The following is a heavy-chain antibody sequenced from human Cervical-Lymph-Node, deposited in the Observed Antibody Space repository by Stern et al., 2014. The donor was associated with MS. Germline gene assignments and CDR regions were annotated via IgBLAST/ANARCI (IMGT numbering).Heavy chain of an antibody. CDR1: GGSISSGGYY. J-gene: IGHJ5*02. CDR2: IYYSGST. V-gene: IGHV4-31*03. Sequence: QLQLQESGPGLVKPSQTLSLTCTVSGGSISSGGYYWSWIRQHPGKGLEWIGYIYYSGSTYYNPSLKSRVTTSVDTSKNQFSLKLSSVTAADTAVYYCARDLRYYYDSSGYYYRWFDPWGQGTLVTVSS. D-gene: IGHD3-22*01. CDR3: ARDLRYYYDSSGYYYRWFDP.